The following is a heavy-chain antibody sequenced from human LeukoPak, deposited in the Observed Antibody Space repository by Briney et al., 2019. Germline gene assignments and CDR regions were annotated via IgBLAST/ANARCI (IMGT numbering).Heavy chain of an antibody. D-gene: IGHD6-13*01. J-gene: IGHJ4*02. Sequence: GGSLRLSCAASRFIFSTYAMHWVRQAPGKGLEWVAVISYDGGNKYFADSVKGRFTISRDNAKNTLYLQMNSLRDEDTAVYYCTRDVSQSSSWYGEFDYWGQGTQVTVSS. CDR1: RFIFSTYA. CDR2: ISYDGGNK. CDR3: TRDVSQSSSWYGEFDY. V-gene: IGHV3-30-3*01.